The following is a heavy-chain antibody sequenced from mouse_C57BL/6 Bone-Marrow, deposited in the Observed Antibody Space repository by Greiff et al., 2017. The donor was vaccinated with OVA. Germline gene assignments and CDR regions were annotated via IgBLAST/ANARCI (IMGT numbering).Heavy chain of an antibody. Sequence: EVKLVESGGDLVKPGGSLKLSCAASGFTFSSYGMSWVRQTPDKRLEWVATISSGGSYTYYPDSVKGRFTISRDNAKNTLYLQMSSLKSEDTAMYYCARRGDYGSFFDYWGQGTTLTVSS. D-gene: IGHD1-1*01. CDR1: GFTFSSYG. J-gene: IGHJ2*01. CDR2: ISSGGSYT. V-gene: IGHV5-6*02. CDR3: ARRGDYGSFFDY.